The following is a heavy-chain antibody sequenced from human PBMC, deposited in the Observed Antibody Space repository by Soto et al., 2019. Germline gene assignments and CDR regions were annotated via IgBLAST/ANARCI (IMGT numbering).Heavy chain of an antibody. D-gene: IGHD2-15*01. J-gene: IGHJ6*03. Sequence: QVQLQESGPGLVKPSQTLSLTCTVSGGSISSGGYYWSWIRQHPGKGLEWIGYIYYSGSTYYNPSLKRRVTISVDTSKNQCARKLSSVTAADTAVYYCARGRCSGGSCLPNYYYYYYMDVWGKGTTVTVSS. V-gene: IGHV4-31*03. CDR3: ARGRCSGGSCLPNYYYYYYMDV. CDR1: GGSISSGGYY. CDR2: IYYSGST.